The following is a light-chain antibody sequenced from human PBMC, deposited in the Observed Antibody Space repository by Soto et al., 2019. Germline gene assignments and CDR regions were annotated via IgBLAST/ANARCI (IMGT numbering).Light chain of an antibody. CDR3: QQYGNAQWT. CDR1: QSVSSNY. CDR2: GAS. Sequence: EIVLTQSPGTLSLSPGERATLSCRASQSVSSNYLAWYQQKPGQAPRLLIHGASSRATGIPDRFSGSGSATDFTLTISRLEPEDFAVYYCQQYGNAQWTFGQGTKVEIK. V-gene: IGKV3-20*01. J-gene: IGKJ1*01.